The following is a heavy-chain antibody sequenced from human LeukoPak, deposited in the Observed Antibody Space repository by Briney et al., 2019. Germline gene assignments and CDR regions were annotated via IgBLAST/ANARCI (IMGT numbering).Heavy chain of an antibody. V-gene: IGHV3-53*01. Sequence: GGSLRLSCAASGFTVSSNYMSWVRQAPGKGLEWVSVIYSGGSTYYADSVKGRFTISRDNSKNTLYLQMNSLRAEDTAVYYCARDIAVAGGIDYWGQGTLVTVSS. J-gene: IGHJ4*02. CDR3: ARDIAVAGGIDY. CDR2: IYSGGST. CDR1: GFTVSSNY. D-gene: IGHD6-19*01.